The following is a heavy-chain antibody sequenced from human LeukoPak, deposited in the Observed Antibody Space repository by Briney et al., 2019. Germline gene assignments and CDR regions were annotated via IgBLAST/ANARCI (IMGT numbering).Heavy chain of an antibody. V-gene: IGHV3-7*01. Sequence: GGSLRLSCAASGFTFSSKWMSWVRQAPGKGLEWVANIKHDGSEKYYADSVKGRFTISRDNSKNTLYLQMNSLRAEDTAVYYCAKVITYYYDSSGYYPRQDDAFDIWGQGTMVTVSS. D-gene: IGHD3-22*01. CDR2: IKHDGSEK. CDR1: GFTFSSKW. CDR3: AKVITYYYDSSGYYPRQDDAFDI. J-gene: IGHJ3*02.